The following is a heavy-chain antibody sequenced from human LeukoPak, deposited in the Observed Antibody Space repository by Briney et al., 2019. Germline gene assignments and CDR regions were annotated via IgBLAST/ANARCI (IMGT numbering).Heavy chain of an antibody. V-gene: IGHV3-23*01. CDR1: EFTFSNYA. CDR2: ISSSGGST. D-gene: IGHD5-24*01. CDR3: ARGAGYNYPYYFDY. Sequence: GGSLRLSCAASEFTFSNYAMSWVRQAPGKGLEWVSAISSSGGSTYYADSVKGRFSISRDNSKNTLYLQMNSLRAEDTAVYYCARGAGYNYPYYFDYWGQGTLVTVSS. J-gene: IGHJ4*02.